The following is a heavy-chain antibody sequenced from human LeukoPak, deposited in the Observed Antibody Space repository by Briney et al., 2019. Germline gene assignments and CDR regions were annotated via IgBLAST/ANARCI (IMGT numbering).Heavy chain of an antibody. CDR2: IIPIFGTA. CDR3: ARGPMVRGLITYAEYFQH. CDR1: GGTFSSYA. J-gene: IGHJ1*01. V-gene: IGHV1-69*13. D-gene: IGHD3-10*01. Sequence: SVKVSCKASGGTFSSYAISWVRQAPGQGLEWMGGIIPIFGTANYAQNFQGRVTITADESTATAYMELSSLKSDDTAVYYCARGPMVRGLITYAEYFQHWGQGTLVTVSS.